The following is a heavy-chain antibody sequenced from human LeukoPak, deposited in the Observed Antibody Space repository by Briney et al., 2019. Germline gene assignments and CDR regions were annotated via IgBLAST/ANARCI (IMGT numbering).Heavy chain of an antibody. V-gene: IGHV3-30*04. CDR3: ARDLIVGTTIRYYFDY. CDR2: ISYDGSNE. CDR1: GFTFSSYV. J-gene: IGHJ4*02. D-gene: IGHD1-26*01. Sequence: GGSLRLSCAASGFTFSSYVMHWVRQAPGKGLEWVAIISYDGSNEYYADSVKGRFTISRDNSKNTLYLQMNSLRAEDTAVYYCARDLIVGTTIRYYFDYWGQGTLVTVSS.